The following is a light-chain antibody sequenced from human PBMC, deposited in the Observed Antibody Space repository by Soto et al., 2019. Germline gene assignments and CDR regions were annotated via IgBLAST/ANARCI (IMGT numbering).Light chain of an antibody. CDR2: EDN. CDR3: QSYDTSNPLV. J-gene: IGLJ3*02. CDR1: SGSIGSSY. Sequence: NFMLTQPHSVSESPGKTVTISCTRSSGSIGSSYVQWSQQRPGSSPTTVIFEDNQRPTGVPVRFSGSIDSSSNSASLVISGLRTEDEADYYCQSYDTSNPLVFGGGTKVTVL. V-gene: IGLV6-57*01.